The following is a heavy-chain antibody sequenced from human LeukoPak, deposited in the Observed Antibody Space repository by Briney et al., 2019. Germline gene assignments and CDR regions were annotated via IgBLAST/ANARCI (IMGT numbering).Heavy chain of an antibody. D-gene: IGHD3/OR15-3a*01. CDR3: ARQGTGDAFDI. Sequence: SETLSLTCTVSGGSISSSSYCWGWIRQPPGKGLEWIGSIYYTGSTYYNPSLKSRVTISVDTSKNQFSLKLSSVTAADTAVYYCARQGTGDAFDIWGQGTLVTVSS. J-gene: IGHJ3*02. CDR2: IYYTGST. V-gene: IGHV4-39*01. CDR1: GGSISSSSYC.